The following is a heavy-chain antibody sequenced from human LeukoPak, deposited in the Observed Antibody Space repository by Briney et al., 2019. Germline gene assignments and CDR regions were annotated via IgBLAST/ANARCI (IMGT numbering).Heavy chain of an antibody. J-gene: IGHJ2*01. CDR2: TSHDGSDT. CDR3: AKDGPTYWYFDV. Sequence: PGRSLRLSCAASGFTLSDYFMHWVRQAPGKGLEWVAFTSHDGSDTGIADSVRGRFTVSRDNSKNSLYLQMDSLIPDDTAIYYCAKDGPTYWYFDVWGRGTLVTVSS. V-gene: IGHV3-30*04. CDR1: GFTLSDYF.